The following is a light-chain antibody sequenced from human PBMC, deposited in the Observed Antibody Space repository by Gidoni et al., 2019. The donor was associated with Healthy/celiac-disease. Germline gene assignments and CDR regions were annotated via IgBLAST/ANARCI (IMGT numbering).Light chain of an antibody. CDR2: DAS. CDR3: QQRSNWPPMVT. V-gene: IGKV3-11*01. J-gene: IGKJ3*01. Sequence: EIVLTQSPATLSLSPGERATLSCRASQSVSSYLAWYQQKPGQAPRLLIYDASNRATGIPARFSGSGSGTDFTLPISSLEPEDFAVYYCQQRSNWPPMVTFGPGTKVDIK. CDR1: QSVSSY.